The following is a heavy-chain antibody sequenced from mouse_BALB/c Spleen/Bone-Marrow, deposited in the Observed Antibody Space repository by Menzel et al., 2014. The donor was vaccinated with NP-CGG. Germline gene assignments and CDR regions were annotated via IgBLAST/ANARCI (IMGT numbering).Heavy chain of an antibody. CDR3: ARGGDDFSLDY. CDR1: GYAFTDRW. V-gene: IGHV1-69*01. D-gene: IGHD2-4*01. CDR2: IDTSDSYT. J-gene: IGHJ4*01. Sequence: QVQLKESVTELVMPGASVKMSCKASGYAFTDRWIHWVKQRPGQGLEWIGAIDTSDSYTNYNQKFKGKATLTVDESSSTAYIHLSSLTSEDSAVYYCARGGDDFSLDYRGQRTSVTVSS.